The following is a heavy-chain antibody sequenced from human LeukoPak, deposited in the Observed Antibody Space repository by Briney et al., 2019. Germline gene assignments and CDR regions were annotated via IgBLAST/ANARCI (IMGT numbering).Heavy chain of an antibody. J-gene: IGHJ6*03. CDR3: ARDVGSHENNWNYVRVYYYMDV. Sequence: ASVKVSCKASGYTFTSYGISWVRQAPGQGLEWMGWISAYNGNTNYAQKLQGRVTMTTDTSTSTAYMELRSLRSDDTAVYYCARDVGSHENNWNYVRVYYYMDVWGKGTTVTVSS. CDR1: GYTFTSYG. D-gene: IGHD1-7*01. V-gene: IGHV1-18*01. CDR2: ISAYNGNT.